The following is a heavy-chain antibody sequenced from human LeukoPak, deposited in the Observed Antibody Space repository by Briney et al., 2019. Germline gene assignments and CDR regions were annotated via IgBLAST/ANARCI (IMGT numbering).Heavy chain of an antibody. V-gene: IGHV4-31*03. CDR3: ARDFMVRGVADAFDI. CDR2: IYYSGST. D-gene: IGHD3-10*01. Sequence: SETLSLTCTVSGGSISSCGYYWSWIRQHPGKGLEWIGYIYYSGSTYYNPSLKSRVSMSVDTSKNQFSLKLSSVTAADTAVYYCARDFMVRGVADAFDIWGQGTMVTVSS. J-gene: IGHJ3*02. CDR1: GGSISSCGYY.